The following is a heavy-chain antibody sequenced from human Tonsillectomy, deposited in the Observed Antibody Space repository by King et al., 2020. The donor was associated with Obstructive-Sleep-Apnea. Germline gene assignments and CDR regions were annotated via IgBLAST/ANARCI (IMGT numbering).Heavy chain of an antibody. CDR1: GYSFTNYW. Sequence: VQLVESGAEVKKPGESLKISCKGSGYSFTNYWIGWVRQMPGKGLEWMGIIYPGDSDTRYSPSFQGQVTISADKSISTAYLQWSSLKASDTAMYYCAKSSWYEGFPQNWFDPWGQGTLVIVSS. J-gene: IGHJ5*02. CDR3: AKSSWYEGFPQNWFDP. V-gene: IGHV5-51*01. CDR2: IYPGDSDT. D-gene: IGHD6-13*01.